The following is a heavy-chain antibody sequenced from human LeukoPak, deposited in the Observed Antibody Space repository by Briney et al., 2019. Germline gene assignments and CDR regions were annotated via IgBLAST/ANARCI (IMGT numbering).Heavy chain of an antibody. CDR1: GYTFTSYD. Sequence: GASVKVSRKASGYTFTSYDINWVRQATGQGLEWMGWMNPNSGNTGYAQKFQGRVAMTRNTSISTAYMELSSLRSEDTAVYYCARGFGRARGVGLYYFDYWGQGTLVTVSS. CDR2: MNPNSGNT. V-gene: IGHV1-8*01. CDR3: ARGFGRARGVGLYYFDY. J-gene: IGHJ4*02. D-gene: IGHD3-10*01.